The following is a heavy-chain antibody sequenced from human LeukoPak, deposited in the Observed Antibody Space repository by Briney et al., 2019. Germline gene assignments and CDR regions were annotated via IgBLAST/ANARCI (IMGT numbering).Heavy chain of an antibody. CDR2: INHSGNT. CDR1: GGSFSGYY. Sequence: PSETLSLTCAVYGGSFSGYYWSWIRQPPGKGLEWIGEINHSGNTNYNPSLKSRVTISVDTSKNQFSLKLSSVTAADTAVYYCARAGQDYCSSTSCYGKNNWFDPWGQGTLVTVSS. CDR3: ARAGQDYCSSTSCYGKNNWFDP. V-gene: IGHV4-34*01. D-gene: IGHD2-2*01. J-gene: IGHJ5*02.